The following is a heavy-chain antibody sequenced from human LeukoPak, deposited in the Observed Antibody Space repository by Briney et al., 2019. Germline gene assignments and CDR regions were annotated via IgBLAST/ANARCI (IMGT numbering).Heavy chain of an antibody. V-gene: IGHV4-59*01. CDR1: GGSISSYY. CDR2: IYYSGST. CDR3: ARASGSYLFDC. Sequence: SETLSLTCTVSGGSISSYYWSWIRQPPGKGLEWIGYIYYSGSTNYNPSLKSRVTISVDTSKNQFSLKLSSVTAADTAVYYCARASGSYLFDCWGQGTLVTVSS. J-gene: IGHJ4*02. D-gene: IGHD1-26*01.